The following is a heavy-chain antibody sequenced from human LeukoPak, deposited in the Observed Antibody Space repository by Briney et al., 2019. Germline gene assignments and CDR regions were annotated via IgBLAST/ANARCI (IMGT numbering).Heavy chain of an antibody. V-gene: IGHV4-59*01. Sequence: PSETLSLTCTVSGGSISSYYWSWIRQPPGKGLERIGYIYYSGSTNYNPSLKSRVTISVDTSKNQFSLKLSSVTAADTAVYYCARDQVTGTSGWWFDPWGQGTLVTVSS. J-gene: IGHJ5*02. CDR2: IYYSGST. CDR3: ARDQVTGTSGWWFDP. CDR1: GGSISSYY. D-gene: IGHD1-7*01.